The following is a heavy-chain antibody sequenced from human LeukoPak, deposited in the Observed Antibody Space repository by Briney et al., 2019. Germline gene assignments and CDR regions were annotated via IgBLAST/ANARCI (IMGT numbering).Heavy chain of an antibody. V-gene: IGHV4-34*01. CDR2: INHSGST. D-gene: IGHD3-10*02. CDR3: ARDVYPLGLDY. Sequence: SETLSPTCAVYGGSFSGYYWSWIRQPPGKGLEWIGEINHSGSTNYNPSLKSRVTISVDTSKNQFSLKLSSVTAADTAVYYCARDVYPLGLDYWGQGTLVTVSS. J-gene: IGHJ4*02. CDR1: GGSFSGYY.